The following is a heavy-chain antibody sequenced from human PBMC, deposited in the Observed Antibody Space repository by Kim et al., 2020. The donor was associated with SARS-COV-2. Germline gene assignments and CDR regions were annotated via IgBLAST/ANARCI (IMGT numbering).Heavy chain of an antibody. Sequence: ASVKVSCKASGYTFTSYAMHWVRQAPGQRLEWMGCINAGNGNTKYSQKFQGRVTITRDTSARTAYMELSSLRSEDTAVYYCARRLSFQDSYGQWAFDYWGQGTLVTVSS. CDR3: ARRLSFQDSYGQWAFDY. J-gene: IGHJ4*02. CDR1: GYTFTSYA. V-gene: IGHV1-3*01. D-gene: IGHD5-18*01. CDR2: INAGNGNT.